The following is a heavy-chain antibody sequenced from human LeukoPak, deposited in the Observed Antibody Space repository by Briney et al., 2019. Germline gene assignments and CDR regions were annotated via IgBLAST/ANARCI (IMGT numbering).Heavy chain of an antibody. D-gene: IGHD3-22*01. V-gene: IGHV4-34*01. CDR2: INHGGSA. CDR3: ARSYYDSSGYPPEYFQH. Sequence: SETLSLTCAVYGGSFSGYYWSWIRQTPGKGLEWIGEINHGGSANYKSSLKSRVTISIDTSKNQFSLKLNSLTAADTAVYYCARSYYDSSGYPPEYFQHWGQGTLVTVSS. J-gene: IGHJ1*01. CDR1: GGSFSGYY.